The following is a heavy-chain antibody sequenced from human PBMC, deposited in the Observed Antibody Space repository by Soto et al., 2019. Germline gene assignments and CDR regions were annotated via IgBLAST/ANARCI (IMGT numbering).Heavy chain of an antibody. CDR3: ARDLVFYYDSSGYYPDY. Sequence: ASVKVSCKASGYTFTSYAIDWVRQAPGQRLEWMGWINAGNGNTKYSQKFQGRFTISRDNSKNTLYLQMNSLRAEDTAVYYCARDLVFYYDSSGYYPDYWGQGTLVTVSS. D-gene: IGHD3-22*01. CDR1: GYTFTSYA. CDR2: INAGNGNT. J-gene: IGHJ4*02. V-gene: IGHV1-3*01.